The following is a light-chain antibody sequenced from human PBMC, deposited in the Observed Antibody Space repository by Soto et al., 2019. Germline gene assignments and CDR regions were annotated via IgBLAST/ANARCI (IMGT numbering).Light chain of an antibody. Sequence: SALTQPASVSGSPGQSITISCTGTSSDVGGYNYVSWYQQHPGKAPKLMIYDVSNRPSGVSNRFSGSKSGNTASLTISGRQADDEAGYYCSSYTSSSTYVFGTGTKVTVL. CDR1: SSDVGGYNY. V-gene: IGLV2-14*01. CDR3: SSYTSSSTYV. CDR2: DVS. J-gene: IGLJ1*01.